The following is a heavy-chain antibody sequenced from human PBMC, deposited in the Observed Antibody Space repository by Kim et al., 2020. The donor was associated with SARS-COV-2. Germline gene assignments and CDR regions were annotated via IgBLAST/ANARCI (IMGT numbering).Heavy chain of an antibody. D-gene: IGHD3-10*01. J-gene: IGHJ3*02. Sequence: GGSLRLSCVVSGLTFSGYWMQWVRQGPGKGLEWVARINIDGRTTNYGDSVRGRFTISRDNSKNTVFLQMNSLRAEDTAVYYCHVREIIRAGFDIWGQGIMVPVSS. CDR1: GLTFSGYW. CDR2: INIDGRTT. V-gene: IGHV3-74*01. CDR3: HVREIIRAGFDI.